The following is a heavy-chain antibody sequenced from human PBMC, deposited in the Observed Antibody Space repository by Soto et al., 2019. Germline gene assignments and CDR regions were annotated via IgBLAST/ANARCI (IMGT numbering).Heavy chain of an antibody. J-gene: IGHJ4*02. CDR2: IIPIFGVT. CDR3: VRDWESTTQTWGFGDS. V-gene: IGHV1-69*04. D-gene: IGHD3-10*01. CDR1: GGTFSSYT. Sequence: QVQVVQSGAEVKKPGSSVKVSCKASGGTFSSYTITWVRQAPGQGLEWLGRIIPIFGVTNYAPKFQDRLTMSADRTTTTAYMELSSLTSADTAVYYCVRDWESTTQTWGFGDSWGQGTLVTVSS.